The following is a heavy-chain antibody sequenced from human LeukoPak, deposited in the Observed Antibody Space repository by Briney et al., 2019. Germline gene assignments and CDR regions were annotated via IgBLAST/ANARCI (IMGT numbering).Heavy chain of an antibody. CDR3: ARDREYSGYHTFHY. CDR1: GGPISTSTYY. Sequence: SETLSLTCTVSGGPISTSTYYWGWIRQPPGKGLEWIGGIYYSGSTYYNPSLKSRVTISVDTSKNQFSLKLSSVTAADTAVYYCARDREYSGYHTFHYWGQGTLVTVSS. CDR2: IYYSGST. V-gene: IGHV4-39*02. D-gene: IGHD5-12*01. J-gene: IGHJ4*02.